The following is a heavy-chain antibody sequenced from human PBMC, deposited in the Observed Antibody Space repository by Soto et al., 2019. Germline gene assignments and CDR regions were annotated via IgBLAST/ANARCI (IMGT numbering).Heavy chain of an antibody. CDR1: GGTFSSYT. CDR3: ASDRGYCSGGSCYSYDY. CDR2: IIPILGIA. J-gene: IGHJ4*02. V-gene: IGHV1-69*02. D-gene: IGHD2-15*01. Sequence: QVQLVQSGAEVKKPGSSVKVSCKASGGTFSSYTISWVRQAPGQGLEWMGRIIPILGIANYAQKFQGRVTITADKSTSTAYMELSSLRSEDTAVYYCASDRGYCSGGSCYSYDYWGQGTLVTVSS.